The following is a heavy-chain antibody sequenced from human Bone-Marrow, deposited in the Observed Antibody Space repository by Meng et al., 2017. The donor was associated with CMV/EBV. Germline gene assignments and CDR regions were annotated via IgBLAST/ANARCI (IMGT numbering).Heavy chain of an antibody. V-gene: IGHV4-61*01. CDR1: GGSVSSGSYY. CDR3: ARVGYCSSTSCYKDIVATIKYYFAY. D-gene: IGHD2-2*03. J-gene: IGHJ4*02. Sequence: GSLRLSCTVSGGSVSSGSYYWSWIRQPPGKGLEWIGYIYYSGSTNYNPSLKSRVTISVDTSKNQFSLKLSSVTAADTAVYYCARVGYCSSTSCYKDIVATIKYYFAYWGQGTRVTVSS. CDR2: IYYSGST.